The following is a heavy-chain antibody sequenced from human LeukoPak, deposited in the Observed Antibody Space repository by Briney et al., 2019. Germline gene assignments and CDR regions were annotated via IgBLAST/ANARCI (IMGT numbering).Heavy chain of an antibody. D-gene: IGHD3-10*01. CDR2: ISGSGGDT. V-gene: IGHV3-23*01. CDR3: AKDRWEGSSGNAFDY. CDR1: AFTFSGYA. J-gene: IGHJ4*02. Sequence: GGSLRLSCGASAFTFSGYALSWVHQAPGKGLEWVSAISGSGGDTYYADSVKGRFTISRDNSKNTLYLQMNSLRAEDTAVYFCAKDRWEGSSGNAFDYWGQGTLVTVFS.